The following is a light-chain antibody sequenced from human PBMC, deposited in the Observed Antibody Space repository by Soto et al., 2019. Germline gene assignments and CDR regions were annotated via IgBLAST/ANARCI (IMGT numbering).Light chain of an antibody. CDR3: QQYGSSPRT. CDR2: GAS. V-gene: IGKV3-20*01. Sequence: EIVLTQSPGTLSLSPGERATLSCRASQSVTSSYLAWYQQKPGQAPRLLMYGASSRATGVPDRSSGSGSGTDFTLTINRVEPEDFAVYYCQQYGSSPRTFGPGTKVDMK. CDR1: QSVTSSY. J-gene: IGKJ3*01.